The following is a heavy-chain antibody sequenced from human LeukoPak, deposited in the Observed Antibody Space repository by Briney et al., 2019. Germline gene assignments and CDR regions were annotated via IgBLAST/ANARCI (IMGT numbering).Heavy chain of an antibody. D-gene: IGHD3-9*01. CDR3: ARDHQRYFDWLLYPSNWFDP. Sequence: SETLSLTCTVSGGSISSYYWGWIRQPPGKGLEWIGSIYYSGSTYYNPSLKSRVTISVDTSKNQFSLKLSSVTAADTAVYYCARDHQRYFDWLLYPSNWFDPWGQGTLVTVSS. CDR1: GGSISSYY. J-gene: IGHJ5*02. CDR2: IYYSGST. V-gene: IGHV4-39*07.